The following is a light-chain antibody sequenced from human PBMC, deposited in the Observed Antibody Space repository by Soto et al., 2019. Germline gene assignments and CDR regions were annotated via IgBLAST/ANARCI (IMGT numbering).Light chain of an antibody. V-gene: IGLV1-40*01. CDR2: GNS. CDR3: QSYDSSLSAVV. Sequence: QSVLTQPPSVSVAPGQRVTISCTGSSSNIGAGYDVHWYQQLPGTAPKFLIFGNSNRPLGVPDRFSGSKSGTSASLAITGLQAEDEADYYCQSYDSSLSAVVFGGGTKLTVL. CDR1: SSNIGAGYD. J-gene: IGLJ2*01.